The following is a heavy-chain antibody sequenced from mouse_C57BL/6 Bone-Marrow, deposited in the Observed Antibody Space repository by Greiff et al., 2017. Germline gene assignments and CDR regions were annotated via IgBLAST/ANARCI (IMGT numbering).Heavy chain of an antibody. CDR3: ARYDDYMWYFDV. Sequence: VQLQQSGAELVKPGASVKISCKASGYAFSSYWMNWVKQRPGKGLEWIGQIYPGDGDTNYNGKFKGKATLTADKSSSTAYLQLSLLPSEDSAVYFCARYDDYMWYFDVWGTGTTVTVSS. CDR1: GYAFSSYW. V-gene: IGHV1-80*01. CDR2: IYPGDGDT. J-gene: IGHJ1*03. D-gene: IGHD2-12*01.